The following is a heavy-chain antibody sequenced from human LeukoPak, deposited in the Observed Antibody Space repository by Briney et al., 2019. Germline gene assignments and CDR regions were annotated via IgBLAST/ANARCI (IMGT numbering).Heavy chain of an antibody. CDR3: AKGLVWFGDIAPFDY. CDR2: ITATSSST. Sequence: PGGSLRLSCAASGFTFSSYSMNWVRQAPGKGLEWVSAITATSSSTHDADSVQGRFTISRDNSKNTLYLQMNSLRPEDTAIYYCAKGLVWFGDIAPFDYWGQGTLVTVSS. J-gene: IGHJ4*02. V-gene: IGHV3-23*01. D-gene: IGHD3-10*01. CDR1: GFTFSSYS.